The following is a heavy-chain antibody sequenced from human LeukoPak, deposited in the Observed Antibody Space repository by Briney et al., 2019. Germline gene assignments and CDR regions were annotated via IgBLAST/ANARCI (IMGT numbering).Heavy chain of an antibody. Sequence: GGSLRPSCAVSGSTFSSYAMTWVRQAPGKGLEWVSAISGSGGSTYYADSVKGRFTISRDNSKNTLYLQMNSLRAEDTAVYYCADRIVTTGMALGYWGQGTLVTVSS. CDR2: ISGSGGST. CDR3: ADRIVTTGMALGY. CDR1: GSTFSSYA. D-gene: IGHD5-12*01. V-gene: IGHV3-23*01. J-gene: IGHJ4*02.